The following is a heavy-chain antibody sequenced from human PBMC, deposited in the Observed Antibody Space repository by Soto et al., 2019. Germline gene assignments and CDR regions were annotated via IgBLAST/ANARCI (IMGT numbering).Heavy chain of an antibody. V-gene: IGHV1-3*01. Sequence: QVQLVQSGAEVKKPGASMKVSCKASGYTFTDYAIHWVRQAPGQRLEWLGWINAGNGHTKYSQKFQGRVNITRDRPASTVYMEVSRLKSEDTAVYFCARDTGEQWLVGFDYWGQGTLVTVSS. CDR3: ARDTGEQWLVGFDY. CDR2: INAGNGHT. D-gene: IGHD6-19*01. J-gene: IGHJ4*02. CDR1: GYTFTDYA.